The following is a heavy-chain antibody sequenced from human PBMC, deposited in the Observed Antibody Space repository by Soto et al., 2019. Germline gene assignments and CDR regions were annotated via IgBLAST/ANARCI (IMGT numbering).Heavy chain of an antibody. CDR1: GGSISSSSYY. D-gene: IGHD1-26*01. J-gene: IGHJ4*02. Sequence: QLQLQESGPGLVKPSETLSLTCTVSGGSISSSSYYWGWIRQPPGKGLEWIGSIYYSGSTYYNPSLKSRVTISVDTSKNQFSLKLSSVTAADTAVYYCASSPLNVGATDPLFDYWGQGTLVTVSS. V-gene: IGHV4-39*01. CDR3: ASSPLNVGATDPLFDY. CDR2: IYYSGST.